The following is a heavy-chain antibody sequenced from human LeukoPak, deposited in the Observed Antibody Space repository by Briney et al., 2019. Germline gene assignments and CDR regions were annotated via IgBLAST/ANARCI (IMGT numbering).Heavy chain of an antibody. CDR2: INHSGST. V-gene: IGHV4-34*01. D-gene: IGHD3-3*02. J-gene: IGHJ4*02. CDR3: ARGYVLATYYFDY. Sequence: SETLSLTCAVYGGSFSGYYWSWIRQPPGKGLEWIGEINHSGSTNYNPSLKSRVTISVDTSKNQFSLKLSSVTAADTAVCYCARGYVLATYYFDYWGQGTLVTVSS. CDR1: GGSFSGYY.